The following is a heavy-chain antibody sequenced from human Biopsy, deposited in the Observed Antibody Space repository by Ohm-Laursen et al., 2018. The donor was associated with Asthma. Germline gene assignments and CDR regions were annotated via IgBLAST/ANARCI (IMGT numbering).Heavy chain of an antibody. J-gene: IGHJ6*02. CDR3: ARCQVGYSSGWSLLLKKIYYSGMDV. Sequence: ASVKVSCSAPGGTFSNFAISWVRQAPGQGLEWLGGIMTVFGTTNYAQKFQGRVTITADESTSTAYMEVTSLRSEDTAIYYCARCQVGYSSGWSLLLKKIYYSGMDVWGQGTAVTVSS. D-gene: IGHD6-19*01. CDR1: GGTFSNFA. V-gene: IGHV1-69*13. CDR2: IMTVFGTT.